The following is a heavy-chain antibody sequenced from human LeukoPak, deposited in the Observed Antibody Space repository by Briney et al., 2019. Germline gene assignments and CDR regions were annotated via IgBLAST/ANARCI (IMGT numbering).Heavy chain of an antibody. Sequence: ASVKVSCKASGYTFTSYDINWVRQATGQGLEWMGWMNPNSGNTDYAQKFQGRVTMTRDTSISTAYMELSRLRSDDTAVYYCARSEQFPYYMDVRGKGTTVTVSS. D-gene: IGHD6-19*01. CDR2: MNPNSGNT. CDR3: ARSEQFPYYMDV. V-gene: IGHV1-8*01. J-gene: IGHJ6*03. CDR1: GYTFTSYD.